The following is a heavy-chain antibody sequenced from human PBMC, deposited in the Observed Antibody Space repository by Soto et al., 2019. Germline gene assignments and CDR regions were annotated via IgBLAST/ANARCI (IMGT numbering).Heavy chain of an antibody. Sequence: GSLILSCTASGFSFRSYAMSGIRPAPGKGLEWVSSISDGGGSTNYADSVRVRFTIARDRSKNTLYLHMISLRAEDTAVYYCAKEYCGAACALDFWGQGALVTVSS. D-gene: IGHD2-21*02. V-gene: IGHV3-23*01. CDR1: GFSFRSYA. J-gene: IGHJ4*02. CDR3: AKEYCGAACALDF. CDR2: ISDGGGST.